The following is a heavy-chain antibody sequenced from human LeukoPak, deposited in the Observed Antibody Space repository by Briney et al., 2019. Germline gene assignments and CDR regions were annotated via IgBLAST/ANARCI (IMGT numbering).Heavy chain of an antibody. D-gene: IGHD3-16*01. J-gene: IGHJ4*02. CDR1: GFTFDDYA. CDR2: ISWNSGSI. V-gene: IGHV3-9*01. CDR3: AKDPDYLWGSGRRGGFDY. Sequence: GGSLRLSCAASGFTFDDYAMYWVRHAPGKGLEWVSGISWNSGSIGYADSVKGRFTISRDNSKNTLYLQMNSLRAEDTAVYYCAKDPDYLWGSGRRGGFDYWGQGTLVTVSS.